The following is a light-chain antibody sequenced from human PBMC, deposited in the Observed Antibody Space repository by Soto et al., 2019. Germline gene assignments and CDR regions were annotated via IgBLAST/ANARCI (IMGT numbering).Light chain of an antibody. CDR2: EVS. J-gene: IGLJ1*01. V-gene: IGLV2-11*01. Sequence: QSALTQPRSVSGSLGQSVTISCAGTRSVVGGYNYVSWYQQPPGTAPKLMIYEVSKRPSGVPDRFSGSKSGNTASLTISGLQAEDESDYYCSSYAGRYTWVFGTGTKVTVL. CDR3: SSYAGRYTWV. CDR1: RSVVGGYNY.